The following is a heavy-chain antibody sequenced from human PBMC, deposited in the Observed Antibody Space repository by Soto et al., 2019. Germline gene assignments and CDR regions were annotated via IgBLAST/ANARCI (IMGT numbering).Heavy chain of an antibody. CDR1: GYTFTSYA. D-gene: IGHD2-21*02. CDR2: INAGNGNT. CDR3: ARSIVVVTALDY. V-gene: IGHV1-3*01. Sequence: ASVKVFCKASGYTFTSYAMHWVRQAPGQRLEWMGWINAGNGNTKYSQKFQGRVTITRDTSASTAYMELSSLGSEDTAVYYCARSIVVVTALDYWGQGTLVTVSS. J-gene: IGHJ4*02.